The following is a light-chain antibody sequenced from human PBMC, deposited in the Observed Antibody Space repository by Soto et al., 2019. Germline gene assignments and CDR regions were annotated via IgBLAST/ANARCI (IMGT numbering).Light chain of an antibody. J-gene: IGKJ1*01. V-gene: IGKV1-12*01. CDR1: ERINTY. Sequence: DIQMTQSPSSVSASVGDRVTITCRASERINTYLAWYQQQPGKAPKLLIYAASSLQSGVPSRFSGSGSGTEFTLTISSLQPDDFATYCCQHYGGMWTFGQGTKVDIK. CDR3: QHYGGMWT. CDR2: AAS.